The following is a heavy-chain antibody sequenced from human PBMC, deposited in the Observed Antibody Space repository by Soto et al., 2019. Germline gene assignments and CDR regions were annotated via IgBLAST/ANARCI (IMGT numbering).Heavy chain of an antibody. V-gene: IGHV4-59*01. D-gene: IGHD3-9*01. CDR1: GGSISSDY. CDR2: TYYIGNT. J-gene: IGHJ5*02. Sequence: PSETLSLTCTVSGGSISSDYWSWIRQSPGKGLQWIGYTYYIGNTNYNPSLESRVTISLDRSKNQFSLKMTSVTAADTAVYYCAKWSGYPTWFGPWGQGFLVTVSS. CDR3: AKWSGYPTWFGP.